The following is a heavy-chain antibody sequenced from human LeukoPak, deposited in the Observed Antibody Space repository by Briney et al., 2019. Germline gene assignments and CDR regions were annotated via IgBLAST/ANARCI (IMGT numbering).Heavy chain of an antibody. J-gene: IGHJ4*02. CDR1: GFTFSSYG. D-gene: IGHD6-19*01. V-gene: IGHV3-23*01. CDR3: AREVYSSGWFPFDY. CDR2: ISGSGGST. Sequence: GGTLRLSCAASGFTFSSYGMSWVRQAPGKGLEWVSAISGSGGSTYYADSVKGRFTISRDNSKNTLYLQMNSLRAEDTAVYYCAREVYSSGWFPFDYWGQGTLVTVSS.